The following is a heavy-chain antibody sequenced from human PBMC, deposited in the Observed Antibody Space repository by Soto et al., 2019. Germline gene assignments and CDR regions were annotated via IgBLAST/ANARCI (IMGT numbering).Heavy chain of an antibody. V-gene: IGHV1-46*03. D-gene: IGHD3-10*01. CDR3: ARDSYYYGSGSPWFDP. J-gene: IGHJ5*02. CDR2: INPSGGST. CDR1: GYTFTSYY. Sequence: ASVKVSCTASGYTFTSYYMHWVRQAPGQGLEWMGIINPSGGSTSYAQKFQGRVTMTRDTSTSTVYMELSSLRSEDTAVYYCARDSYYYGSGSPWFDPWGQGTLVTVSS.